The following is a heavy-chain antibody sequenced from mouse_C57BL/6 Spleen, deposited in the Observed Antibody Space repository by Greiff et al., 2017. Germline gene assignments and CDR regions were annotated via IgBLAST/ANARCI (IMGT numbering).Heavy chain of an antibody. CDR1: GYTFTSYW. CDR3: ARSTMVTEYYFDY. Sequence: QVQLQQSGAELAKPGASVKLSCKASGYTFTSYWMHWVKQRPGQGLEWIGYINPSSGYPKYNQKFKDKATLTADKSSSTAYMQLSSLTYEDSAVXYCARSTMVTEYYFDYWGQGTTLSVSS. J-gene: IGHJ2*01. V-gene: IGHV1-7*01. CDR2: INPSSGYP. D-gene: IGHD2-2*01.